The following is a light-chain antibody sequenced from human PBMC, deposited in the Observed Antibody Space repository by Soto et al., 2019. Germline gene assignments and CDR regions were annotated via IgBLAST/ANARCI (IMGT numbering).Light chain of an antibody. J-gene: IGKJ1*01. CDR3: QHYNHWPPWT. V-gene: IGKV3-15*01. CDR2: GAS. CDR1: QSVSSN. Sequence: EIVMTQSPATLSVSPGERATLSCRASQSVSSNLAWYQQKPGQAPRLLIYGASTRATGIPARFSGSGSGTEFTLTISSLQSEDLAVYYCQHYNHWPPWTFGQGTKVEIK.